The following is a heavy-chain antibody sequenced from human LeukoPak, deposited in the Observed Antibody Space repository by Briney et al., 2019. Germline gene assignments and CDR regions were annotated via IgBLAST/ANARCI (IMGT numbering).Heavy chain of an antibody. V-gene: IGHV1-2*02. J-gene: IGHJ4*02. CDR1: GYTFTGYY. D-gene: IGHD3-10*01. CDR2: INPNSGGT. Sequence: GASVKVSCKASGYTFTGYYMHWVRQAPGQGLEWMGWINPNSGGTNYAQKFQGRVTMTTDTSTSTAYMELRSLRSDDTAVYYCAREGYEFGELHYFDYWGQGTLVTVSS. CDR3: AREGYEFGELHYFDY.